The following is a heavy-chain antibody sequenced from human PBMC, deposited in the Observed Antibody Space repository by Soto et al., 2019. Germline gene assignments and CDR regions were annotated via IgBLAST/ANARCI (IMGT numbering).Heavy chain of an antibody. J-gene: IGHJ3*01. V-gene: IGHV2-5*02. CDR1: GFSLSSREMA. CDR2: VYWDDGA. D-gene: IGHD3-10*01. Sequence: QITLKESGPTLVKPTQTLTLTCTFSGFSLSSREMAVGWIRQPPGKALEWLTLVYWDDGARYRPSESNRLTIRKDTSKNQVVLMMTNMDPVDTGTYFCAHFNASVRSPIDAFDVWGQGTTVTVSS. CDR3: AHFNASVRSPIDAFDV.